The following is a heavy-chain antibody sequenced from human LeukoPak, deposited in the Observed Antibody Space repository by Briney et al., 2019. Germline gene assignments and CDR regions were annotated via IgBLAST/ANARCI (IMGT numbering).Heavy chain of an antibody. CDR1: GYTFTDYF. Sequence: ASVKVSCKASGYTFTDYFIHWVRQAPGQGLEWMGWIKPNSGDTKYAEKFQGRVTMTRDTSISTAYMELSRLRSDDTAVYYCARDLSIAARRVPTGYWGQGTLVTVSS. CDR3: ARDLSIAARRVPTGY. D-gene: IGHD6-6*01. J-gene: IGHJ4*02. CDR2: IKPNSGDT. V-gene: IGHV1-2*02.